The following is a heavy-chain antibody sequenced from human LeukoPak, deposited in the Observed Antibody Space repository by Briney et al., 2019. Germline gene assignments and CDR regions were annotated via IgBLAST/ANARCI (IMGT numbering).Heavy chain of an antibody. CDR3: ARDYDILTGEDY. V-gene: IGHV3-21*01. J-gene: IGHJ4*02. D-gene: IGHD3-9*01. CDR2: ISSSSSYI. Sequence: PGGSLRPSCAASGFTFSSYSMNWVRQAPGKGLEWVSSISSSSSYIYYADSVKGRFTISRDNAKNSLYLQMNSLRAEDTAVYYCARDYDILTGEDYWGQGTLVTVSS. CDR1: GFTFSSYS.